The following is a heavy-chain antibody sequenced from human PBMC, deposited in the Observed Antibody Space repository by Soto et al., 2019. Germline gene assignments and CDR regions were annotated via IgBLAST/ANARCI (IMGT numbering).Heavy chain of an antibody. CDR2: MNPNSGNT. CDR1: GYTFTSYD. Sequence: ASVKVSCKASGYTFTSYDINWVRQATGQGLEWMGWMNPNSGNTGYAQKFQGRVTMTRNTSISTAYMELSSLRSEDTAVYLCASGRARGQYDFWSGYYDAFDIWGQGTMVTVSS. V-gene: IGHV1-8*01. D-gene: IGHD3-3*01. CDR3: ASGRARGQYDFWSGYYDAFDI. J-gene: IGHJ3*02.